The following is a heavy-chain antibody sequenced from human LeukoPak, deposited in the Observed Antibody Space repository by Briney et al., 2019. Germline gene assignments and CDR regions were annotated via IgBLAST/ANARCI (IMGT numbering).Heavy chain of an antibody. V-gene: IGHV3-30*01. CDR1: GFTFSNYA. CDR2: ISSDGTYE. J-gene: IGHJ4*02. CDR3: ARDSTYYYDSGSSGPHYFDN. D-gene: IGHD3-10*01. Sequence: SGGSLRLSCAPSGFTFSNYAMHWVPQAPGKGLEWVSLISSDGTYEYYADSVKGRFTISRDNSKNTLYLHLNSLRAEDTAVYYCARDSTYYYDSGSSGPHYFDNWGQGPLVTVSS.